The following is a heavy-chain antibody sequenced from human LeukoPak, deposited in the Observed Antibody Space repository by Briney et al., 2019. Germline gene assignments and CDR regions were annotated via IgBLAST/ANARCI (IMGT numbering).Heavy chain of an antibody. CDR3: ARGGYQLLLRPYYGMDV. J-gene: IGHJ6*04. V-gene: IGHV4-34*01. D-gene: IGHD2-2*01. CDR1: GGSFSGYY. CDR2: INHSGST. Sequence: SETLSLTCAVYGGSFSGYYWSWIRQPPGKGLEWIGEINHSGSTNYNPSLKSRVTISVDTSKNQFSLKLSSVTAADTAVYYCARGGYQLLLRPYYGMDVWGKGTTVTVSS.